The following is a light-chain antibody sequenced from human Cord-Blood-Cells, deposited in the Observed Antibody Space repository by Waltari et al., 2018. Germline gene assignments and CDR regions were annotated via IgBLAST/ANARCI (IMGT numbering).Light chain of an antibody. CDR1: SSHIGSNY. CDR2: RNN. CDR3: AAWDDSLSGWV. V-gene: IGLV1-47*01. J-gene: IGLJ3*02. Sequence: QSVLTQPPSASGTPGQRVTISCSGISSHIGSNYVYWYQQLPGTAPKLLIYRNNQRPSGVPDRFSGSKSGTSASLAISGLRSEDEADYYCAAWDDSLSGWVFGGGTKLTVL.